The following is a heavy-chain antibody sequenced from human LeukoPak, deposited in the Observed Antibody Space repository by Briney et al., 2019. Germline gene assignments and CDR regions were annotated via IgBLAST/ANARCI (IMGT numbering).Heavy chain of an antibody. CDR1: GFTFNTYS. Sequence: GSLRLSCAASGFTFNTYSMNWVRHAPGKGLEWVSYISSSSITIYYADSVKGRFTISRDNAKNSLYLQMDSLRAEDTAVYYCVRLPAAVYGMDVWGQGTTVTVSS. V-gene: IGHV3-48*01. CDR3: VRLPAAVYGMDV. D-gene: IGHD2-2*01. CDR2: ISSSSITI. J-gene: IGHJ6*02.